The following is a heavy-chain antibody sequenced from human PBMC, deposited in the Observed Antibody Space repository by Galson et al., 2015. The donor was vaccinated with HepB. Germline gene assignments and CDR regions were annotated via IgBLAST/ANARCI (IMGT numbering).Heavy chain of an antibody. J-gene: IGHJ4*02. CDR1: GFTFGDYA. CDR3: TRSGYYYDSSGYYYGY. V-gene: IGHV3-49*03. Sequence: SLRLSCAASGFTFGDYAMSWFRQAPGKGLEWVGFIRSKAYGGTTEYAASVKGRFTISRDDSKSIAYLQMNSLKTEDTAVYYGTRSGYYYDSSGYYYGYWGQGTLVTVSS. D-gene: IGHD3-22*01. CDR2: IRSKAYGGTT.